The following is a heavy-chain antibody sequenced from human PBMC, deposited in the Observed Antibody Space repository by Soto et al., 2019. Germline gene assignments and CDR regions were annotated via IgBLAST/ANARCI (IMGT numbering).Heavy chain of an antibody. CDR1: GGTFSSYA. J-gene: IGHJ4*02. Sequence: QVQLVQSGAEVKKSGSSVKVSCKASGGTFSSYAISWVRQAPGQGLEWMGGIIPIFGTANYAQKFQGRVTITADKSTSTAYMELSSLRSEDTAVYYCAREGAYYYDSSGLGVDYFDYWGQGTLVTVSS. V-gene: IGHV1-69*06. CDR3: AREGAYYYDSSGLGVDYFDY. CDR2: IIPIFGTA. D-gene: IGHD3-22*01.